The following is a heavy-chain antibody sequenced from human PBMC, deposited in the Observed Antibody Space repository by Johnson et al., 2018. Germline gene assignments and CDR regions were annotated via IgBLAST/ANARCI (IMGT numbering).Heavy chain of an antibody. CDR1: GFSFSGSP. Sequence: EVQLVESGGGLVQXGGSLKLXCAASGFSFSGSPMHWVRQASGKGLEWVGRIRSKANNYSIACGALGKGRFTISRDDSKNTAYLQMNSLKTEDTAVYYCTRSDYSGTYFSWGQGTRVTVSS. CDR2: IRSKANNYSI. CDR3: TRSDYSGTYFS. J-gene: IGHJ1*01. V-gene: IGHV3-73*02. D-gene: IGHD1-26*01.